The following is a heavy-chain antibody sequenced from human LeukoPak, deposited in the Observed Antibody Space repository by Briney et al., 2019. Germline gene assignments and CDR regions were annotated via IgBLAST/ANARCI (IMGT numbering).Heavy chain of an antibody. CDR2: IIPILGIA. Sequence: SVKVSCKASGGTFSSYTISWVRQAPGQGLEWMGRIIPILGIANYAQKFQGRVTITADKSTSTAYMELSSLRSEDTAVYYCARFSRDGYNCCYWGQGTLVTVSS. J-gene: IGHJ4*02. CDR1: GGTFSSYT. CDR3: ARFSRDGYNCCY. V-gene: IGHV1-69*02. D-gene: IGHD5-24*01.